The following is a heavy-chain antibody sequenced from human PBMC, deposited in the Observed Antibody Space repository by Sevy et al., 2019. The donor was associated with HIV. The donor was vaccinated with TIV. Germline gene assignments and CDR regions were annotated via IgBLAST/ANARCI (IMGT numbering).Heavy chain of an antibody. CDR1: GYAFTSYV. CDR2: INTNTGNP. V-gene: IGHV7-4-1*02. J-gene: IGHJ6*02. CDR3: ARGECRSSSCYYYYGMDV. Sequence: ASVKVSCKASGYAFTSYVMNWVRQAAGQGLEWMGWINTNTGNPTYAQGFTGRFVFSLDTSVSTAYLQISSLKAEDTAVYYCARGECRSSSCYYYYGMDVWGQGATVTVSS. D-gene: IGHD2-2*01.